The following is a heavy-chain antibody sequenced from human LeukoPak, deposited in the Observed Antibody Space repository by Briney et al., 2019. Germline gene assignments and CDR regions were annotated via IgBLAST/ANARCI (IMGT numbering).Heavy chain of an antibody. CDR2: ISSSSSTI. D-gene: IGHD3-10*01. CDR3: AKDGARRGAGAVDFYYMDV. CDR1: GFTFSSYS. V-gene: IGHV3-48*01. Sequence: PGGSLRLSCAASGFTFSSYSMNWVRQAPGKGLEWVSYISSSSSTIYYADSVKGRFTISRDNAKNSLYLQMNSLRAEDTAVYYCAKDGARRGAGAVDFYYMDVWGKGTTVTVSS. J-gene: IGHJ6*03.